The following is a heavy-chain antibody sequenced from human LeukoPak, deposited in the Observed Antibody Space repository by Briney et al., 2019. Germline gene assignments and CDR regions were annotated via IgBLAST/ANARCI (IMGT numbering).Heavy chain of an antibody. V-gene: IGHV4-34*01. J-gene: IGHJ4*02. CDR1: GGSFSGYY. CDR2: TNHSGST. D-gene: IGHD3-22*01. CDR3: ARGQHYYYDSSGYSPGFDY. Sequence: SETLSLTCAVYGGSFSGYYWSWIRQPPGKGLEWIGETNHSGSTNYNPSLKSRVTISVDTSKNQFSLKLSSVTAADTAVYYCARGQHYYYDSSGYSPGFDYWGQGTLVTVSS.